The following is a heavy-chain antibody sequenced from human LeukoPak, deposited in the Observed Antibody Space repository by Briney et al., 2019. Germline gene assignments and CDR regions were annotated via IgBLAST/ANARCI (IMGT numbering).Heavy chain of an antibody. Sequence: PGGSLRLSCAASGFTFDDYAMHWVRQAPGKGLEWVSGISWNSGSIGYADSVKGRFTISRDNAKNSLYLQMNSLRAEDPALYYCAKGVCSGGSCYNFDYWGQGTLVTVSS. V-gene: IGHV3-9*01. J-gene: IGHJ4*02. CDR3: AKGVCSGGSCYNFDY. CDR1: GFTFDDYA. CDR2: ISWNSGSI. D-gene: IGHD2-15*01.